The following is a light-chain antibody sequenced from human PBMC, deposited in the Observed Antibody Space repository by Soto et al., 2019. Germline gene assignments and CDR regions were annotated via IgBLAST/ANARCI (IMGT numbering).Light chain of an antibody. J-gene: IGKJ2*01. CDR1: QSLVDSLGLTN. V-gene: IGKV2-30*01. CDR2: KVS. CDR3: TQGFDWPYT. Sequence: DVVMTQSPLSLPVTLGQSASIIRRSSQSLVDSLGLTNLHWYRQRPEQSPRRLIYKVSIRDSGVPDRFNGSGSVTDFTLKINRVQAEDVGVYYCTQGFDWPYTFGQGTKLEIK.